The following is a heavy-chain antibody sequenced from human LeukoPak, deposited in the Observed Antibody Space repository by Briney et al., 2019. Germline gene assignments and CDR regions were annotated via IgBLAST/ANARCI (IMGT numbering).Heavy chain of an antibody. V-gene: IGHV3-74*01. J-gene: IGHJ4*02. Sequence: GGSRRLSCAASGFTFSSYWMHWVRQAPGKGLVWVSRINSDGSSTSYADSVKGRFTISRDNAKNTLYLQMNSLRAEDTAVYYCARASEGDVNVVPPRGSRSTPLYWGQGTLVTVSS. D-gene: IGHD3-10*01. CDR1: GFTFSSYW. CDR2: INSDGSST. CDR3: ARASEGDVNVVPPRGSRSTPLY.